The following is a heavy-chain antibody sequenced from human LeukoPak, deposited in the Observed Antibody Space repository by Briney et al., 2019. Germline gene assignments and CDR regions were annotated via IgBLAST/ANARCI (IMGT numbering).Heavy chain of an antibody. J-gene: IGHJ4*02. CDR1: GFTFSSYG. D-gene: IGHD2-15*01. CDR3: ARSLCSGGSCYGVYFDY. V-gene: IGHV3-33*01. Sequence: GGSLRLSCAASGFTFSSYGMHWVRQAPGKGLEWVAVIWYDGSNKYYADSVKGRFTISRDNSKNTLYLQMNSLRAEDTAVYYCARSLCSGGSCYGVYFDYWGQGTLVTVSS. CDR2: IWYDGSNK.